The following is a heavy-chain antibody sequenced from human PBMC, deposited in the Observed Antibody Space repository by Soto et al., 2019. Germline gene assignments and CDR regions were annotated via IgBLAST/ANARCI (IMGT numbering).Heavy chain of an antibody. CDR1: GYSFASYW. V-gene: IGHV5-51*01. Sequence: PGESLKISCKGSGYSFASYWIGWVRQMPGKDLEWMGIIYPGDSDTRHSPSFQGQVTISADKSLRTAYLQWTSLKASDTALYYCARTRSFTLGFYYDGMDVWGQGTTVTVSS. CDR2: IYPGDSDT. CDR3: ARTRSFTLGFYYDGMDV. D-gene: IGHD6-6*01. J-gene: IGHJ6*02.